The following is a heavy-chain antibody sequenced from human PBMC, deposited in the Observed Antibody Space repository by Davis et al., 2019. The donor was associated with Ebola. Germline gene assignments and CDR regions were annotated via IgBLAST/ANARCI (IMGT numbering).Heavy chain of an antibody. D-gene: IGHD2-15*01. J-gene: IGHJ4*02. V-gene: IGHV3-30-3*01. Sequence: GESLKISCAASGFTFSSYAMHWVRQAPGKGLEWVAVISYDGSNKYYADSVKGRFTISRDNSKNTLYLQMNSLRAEDTAVYYCARVTRYCSGGSCYQNLDYWGQGTLVTVSS. CDR2: ISYDGSNK. CDR3: ARVTRYCSGGSCYQNLDY. CDR1: GFTFSSYA.